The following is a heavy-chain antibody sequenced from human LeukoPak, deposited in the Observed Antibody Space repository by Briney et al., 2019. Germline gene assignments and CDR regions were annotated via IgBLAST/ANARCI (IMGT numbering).Heavy chain of an antibody. CDR2: ISSSDSTI. J-gene: IGHJ4*02. D-gene: IGHD3-22*01. V-gene: IGHV3-48*01. CDR3: ARVLHRRNYDSSVYYGY. Sequence: GGSLRLSCAASGFTFSSYSMNWVRQAPGKGLEWVSYISSSDSTIYYAESVKGRFTISRDNAKNSLYLQMNSLRAEDTAVYYCARVLHRRNYDSSVYYGYWGQGTLVTVSS. CDR1: GFTFSSYS.